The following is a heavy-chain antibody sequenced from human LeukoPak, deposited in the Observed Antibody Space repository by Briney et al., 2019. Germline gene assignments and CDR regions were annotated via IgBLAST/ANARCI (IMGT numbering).Heavy chain of an antibody. V-gene: IGHV1-2*04. CDR3: ARDWDYESESGAFDI. D-gene: IGHD3-22*01. J-gene: IGHJ3*02. CDR2: INPNSGGT. CDR1: GYTFTGYY. Sequence: ASVKVSCKASGYTFTGYYMHWVRQAPGQGLEWMGWINPNSGGTNYAQKFQGWVTMTRDTSISTDYMELSRLRSDDSAAYYCARDWDYESESGAFDIWGQGTMVTVSS.